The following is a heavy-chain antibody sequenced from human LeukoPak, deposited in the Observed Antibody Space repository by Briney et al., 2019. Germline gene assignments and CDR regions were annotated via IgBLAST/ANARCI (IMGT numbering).Heavy chain of an antibody. J-gene: IGHJ4*02. D-gene: IGHD1-26*01. CDR2: ISYDGSNK. V-gene: IGHV3-30*04. CDR1: GFTFSSYA. Sequence: GGSLRLSCAASGFTFSSYAMHWVRQAPGKGLEWVAVISYDGSNKYYADSVKGRFTISRGNSKNTLYLQMNSLRAEDTAVYYCARDAKPRSYYFDYWGQGTLVTVSS. CDR3: ARDAKPRSYYFDY.